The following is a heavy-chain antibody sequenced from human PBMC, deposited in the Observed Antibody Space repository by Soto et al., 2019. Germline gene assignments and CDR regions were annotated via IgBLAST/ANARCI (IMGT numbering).Heavy chain of an antibody. D-gene: IGHD6-13*01. J-gene: IGHJ6*02. V-gene: IGHV4-61*01. Sequence: SETLSLTCTVSGGSVSSGSYYWSWSRQPPGKGLEWIGYIYYSGSTNYNPSLKSRVTISVDTSKNQFSLKLSSVTAADTAVYYCARVFRPAYYYYGMDVWGQGTTVTVSS. CDR1: GGSVSSGSYY. CDR2: IYYSGST. CDR3: ARVFRPAYYYYGMDV.